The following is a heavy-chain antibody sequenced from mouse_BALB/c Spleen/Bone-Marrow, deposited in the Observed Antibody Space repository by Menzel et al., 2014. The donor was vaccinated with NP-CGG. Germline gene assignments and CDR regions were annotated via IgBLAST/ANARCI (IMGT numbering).Heavy chain of an antibody. V-gene: IGHV2-2*02. CDR2: IWSGGST. Sequence: VMLVESGPGLVQPSQSLSITCTVSGFSFPNYGVHWVRQSPGKGLEWLGVIWSGGSTDYNAAFISRLSISKDNSKSQAFFKMNSLQVNDTAIYYCARNPVGRNYFDYWGQGTTLTVSS. D-gene: IGHD4-1*01. J-gene: IGHJ2*01. CDR1: GFSFPNYG. CDR3: ARNPVGRNYFDY.